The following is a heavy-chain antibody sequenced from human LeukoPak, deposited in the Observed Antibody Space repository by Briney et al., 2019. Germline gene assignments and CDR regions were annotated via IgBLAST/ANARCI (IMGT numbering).Heavy chain of an antibody. CDR2: IYYSGST. CDR1: GGSISSSSYY. CDR3: AREGGEEDIVLTED. V-gene: IGHV4-39*07. J-gene: IGHJ4*02. Sequence: SETLSLTCTVSGGSISSSSYYWGWIRQPPGKGLEWIGRIYYSGSTYYNPSLKSRVTISVDTSKNQFSLKLSSVTAADTAVYYCAREGGEEDIVLTEDWGQGTLVTVSS. D-gene: IGHD2-8*01.